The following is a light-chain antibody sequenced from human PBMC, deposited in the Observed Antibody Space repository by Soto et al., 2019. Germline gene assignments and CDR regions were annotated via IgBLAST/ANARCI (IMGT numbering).Light chain of an antibody. CDR2: SAS. J-gene: IGKJ4*01. Sequence: DIQLTQSPDSLSASVGDRATITCRASQTIRTFLNWYQQKSGKAPKVLIYSASTLQGGVPSRFSGSGSGTDFTLTINSLQPEDFATYYCQQSYNAPRTFGGGTKVDSK. V-gene: IGKV1-39*01. CDR1: QTIRTF. CDR3: QQSYNAPRT.